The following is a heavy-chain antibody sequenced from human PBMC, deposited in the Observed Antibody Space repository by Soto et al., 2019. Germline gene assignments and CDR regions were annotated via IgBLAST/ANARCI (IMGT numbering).Heavy chain of an antibody. V-gene: IGHV3-23*01. CDR2: LSGSGSST. CDR3: ARAREVAWFDS. D-gene: IGHD2-15*01. Sequence: EVRLLESEGGLVQPGKSLRLSCAASGFLFSDYAMSWVRQAPGKGLEWVSALSGSGSSTYYADSVKGRFTISRDNDKNSLYLQMNNLRAEDTGIYYCARAREVAWFDSWGLGTLVTVTS. J-gene: IGHJ5*01. CDR1: GFLFSDYA.